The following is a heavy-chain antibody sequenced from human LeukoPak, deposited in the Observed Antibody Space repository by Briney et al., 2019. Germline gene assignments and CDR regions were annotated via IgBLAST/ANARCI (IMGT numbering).Heavy chain of an antibody. Sequence: GRSLRLSCAASGFTFSSYAMHWVRQATGKGLEWVAVISYDGSNKYYADSVKGRFTISRDNSKNTLYLQMNSLRAEDTAVYYCARDFETVAGTRYFDYWGQGTLVTVSS. CDR1: GFTFSSYA. J-gene: IGHJ4*02. CDR2: ISYDGSNK. CDR3: ARDFETVAGTRYFDY. D-gene: IGHD6-19*01. V-gene: IGHV3-30-3*01.